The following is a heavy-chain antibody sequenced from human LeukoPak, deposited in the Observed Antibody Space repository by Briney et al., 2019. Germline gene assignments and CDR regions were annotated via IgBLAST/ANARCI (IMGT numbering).Heavy chain of an antibody. CDR2: ISESGGST. V-gene: IGHV3-23*01. J-gene: IGHJ4*02. D-gene: IGHD3-16*02. CDR3: AKDRDDYVWGSYRSSIDY. CDR1: RFPFSTYT. Sequence: GGSLRLSCIASRFPFSTYTMTWVRQAAGKGPEWVSSISESGGSTYYADSVKGRFTISRDNSKNTLYLQMNSLRAEDTAVYYCAKDRDDYVWGSYRSSIDYWGQGTLVTVSS.